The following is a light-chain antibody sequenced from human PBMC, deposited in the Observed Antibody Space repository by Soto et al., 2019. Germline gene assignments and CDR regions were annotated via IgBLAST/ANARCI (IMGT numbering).Light chain of an antibody. CDR3: QSYDSSLSAWV. J-gene: IGLJ2*01. Sequence: QSVLTQPPSVSGAPGQRVTISCTGSTCNIGAGYDVHWYQHLSGTAPKLLIHGDSYRPSGVPDRFSGSKSGTSASLAITGLQPEDEADYYCQSYDSSLSAWVFGGGTKLTVL. CDR2: GDS. V-gene: IGLV1-40*01. CDR1: TCNIGAGYD.